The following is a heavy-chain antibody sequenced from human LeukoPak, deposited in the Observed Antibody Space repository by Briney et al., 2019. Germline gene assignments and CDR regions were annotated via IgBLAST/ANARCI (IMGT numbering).Heavy chain of an antibody. Sequence: PGGSLRLSCAASGFTFSSYEMNWVRQAPGKGLEWVSYISSSGSTIYYADSVKGRFTISRDNAKNSLYLQMNSLRAEDTAVYYCARARIQLWLPAYYFDYWGQGTLVTVSS. J-gene: IGHJ4*02. V-gene: IGHV3-48*03. CDR2: ISSSGSTI. D-gene: IGHD5-18*01. CDR1: GFTFSSYE. CDR3: ARARIQLWLPAYYFDY.